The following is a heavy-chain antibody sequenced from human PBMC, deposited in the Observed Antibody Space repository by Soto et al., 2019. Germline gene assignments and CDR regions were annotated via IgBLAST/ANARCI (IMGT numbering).Heavy chain of an antibody. CDR3: ARLHYYGTNQNYFDP. D-gene: IGHD3-10*01. CDR2: INFYHGKA. V-gene: IGHV1-18*01. J-gene: IGHJ5*02. CDR1: GHTILSFG. Sequence: QVQLVQSGAELKKPGASVNVSCKASGHTILSFGLAWVRQAPGQGLEWMGWINFYHGKAISAQKFQDRFTMTRDTSTSTVYMELRGLSADDTAVYYCARLHYYGTNQNYFDPWGQGTLVTVSS.